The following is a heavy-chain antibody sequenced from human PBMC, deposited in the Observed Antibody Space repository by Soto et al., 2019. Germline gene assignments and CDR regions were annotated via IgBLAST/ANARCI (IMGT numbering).Heavy chain of an antibody. V-gene: IGHV2-5*02. Sequence: QITLKESGPTLVKPTQTLTLTCSFSGFSLSTGGVGVGWIRQPPGKALEWLALIYWDDDKRYSPSLKNRLTIXXDTSQNQVVLTMTNMEPVDTGTYYCAHDSCSGGACYVRFDAWGQGTLVTVSS. J-gene: IGHJ5*02. CDR2: IYWDDDK. D-gene: IGHD2-15*01. CDR3: AHDSCSGGACYVRFDA. CDR1: GFSLSTGGVG.